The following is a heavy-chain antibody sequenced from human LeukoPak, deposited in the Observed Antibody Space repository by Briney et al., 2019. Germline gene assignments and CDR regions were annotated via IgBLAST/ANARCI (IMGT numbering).Heavy chain of an antibody. CDR3: AVSDYFDY. Sequence: PGGSLRLSCAASGFTVSSNYMSWVRQAPGKGLEWVSVIYSGGSTYYADSVKGRFTISRDNAKNSLYLQMNSLRAEDTAVYYCAVSDYFDYWGQGTLVTVSS. V-gene: IGHV3-66*01. CDR2: IYSGGST. D-gene: IGHD5/OR15-5a*01. CDR1: GFTVSSNY. J-gene: IGHJ4*02.